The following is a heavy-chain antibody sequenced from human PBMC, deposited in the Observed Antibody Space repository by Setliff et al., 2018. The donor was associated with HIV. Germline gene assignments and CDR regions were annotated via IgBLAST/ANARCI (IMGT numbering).Heavy chain of an antibody. CDR2: IYYSGST. D-gene: IGHD1-26*01. V-gene: IGHV4-59*12. J-gene: IGHJ4*02. CDR1: GDSISNYY. CDR3: AKDRSGSYRTFDY. Sequence: LSLTCSVSGDSISNYYWSWIRQPPGKGLEWIGYIYYSGSTYYNPSLKSRVTISMDTSKNQFSLKLNSVTAADTAVYYCAKDRSGSYRTFDYWGPGILVTVSS.